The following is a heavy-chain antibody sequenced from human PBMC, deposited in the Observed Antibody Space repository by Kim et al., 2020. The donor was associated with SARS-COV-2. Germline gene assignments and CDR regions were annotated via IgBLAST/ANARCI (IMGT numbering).Heavy chain of an antibody. J-gene: IGHJ4*02. D-gene: IGHD3-10*01. V-gene: IGHV1-3*01. CDR1: GYTFTSYA. Sequence: ASVKVSCMASGYTFTSYAMHWVRQAPGQRLEWMGWSNADTGKSQYAQQLHGRVTFSSDPSANTAYMELTGLRSEDTAVYYCVRFGKWADPLVWGQGTLVSVSS. CDR2: SNADTGKS. CDR3: VRFGKWADPLV.